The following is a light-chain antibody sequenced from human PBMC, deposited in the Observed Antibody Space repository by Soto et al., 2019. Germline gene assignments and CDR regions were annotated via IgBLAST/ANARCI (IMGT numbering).Light chain of an antibody. CDR3: QQHTNWPRRT. CDR1: ESLYTD. J-gene: IGKJ3*01. Sequence: EIVLTQSPATLSLSPGETATLSCRASESLYTDLAWFQQRPGQAPRLLIYDTSNRAAGVPARFSGSGSGTDYTLTIRSLEPDDFAVYYCQQHTNWPRRTFGPGTKVDIK. CDR2: DTS. V-gene: IGKV3-11*01.